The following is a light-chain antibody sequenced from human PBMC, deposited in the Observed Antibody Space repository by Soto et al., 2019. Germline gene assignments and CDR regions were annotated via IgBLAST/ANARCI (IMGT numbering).Light chain of an antibody. J-gene: IGLJ2*01. CDR1: SSDVGGYNY. Sequence: QSAVTQPASVSGSPGQSITISCTGTSSDVGGYNYVSWYQQHPGKAPKLMIYEVSNRPSGVSNRFSGSKSGNTASLTISGLQAEDEADYYCSSYTSSSVVFGGGTQLTVL. CDR2: EVS. CDR3: SSYTSSSVV. V-gene: IGLV2-14*01.